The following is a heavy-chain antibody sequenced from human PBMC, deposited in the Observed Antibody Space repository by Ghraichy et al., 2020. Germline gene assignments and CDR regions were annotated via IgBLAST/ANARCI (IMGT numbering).Heavy chain of an antibody. CDR1: GFTFSSYA. Sequence: GGSLGLSCAASGFTFSSYAMSWVRQAPGKGLEWVSAISGSGGSTYYADSVKGRFTISRDNSKNTLYLQMNSLRAEDTAVYYCAKDRVLCSGGSCRQEGDYWGQGTLVTVSS. CDR3: AKDRVLCSGGSCRQEGDY. D-gene: IGHD2-15*01. V-gene: IGHV3-23*01. CDR2: ISGSGGST. J-gene: IGHJ4*02.